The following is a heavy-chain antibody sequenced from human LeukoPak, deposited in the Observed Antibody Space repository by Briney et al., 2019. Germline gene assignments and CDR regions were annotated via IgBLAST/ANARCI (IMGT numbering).Heavy chain of an antibody. CDR2: INPSGGST. CDR3: ARGTTMVRGVAAVDY. CDR1: GYTFTSYY. Sequence: GASVKVSCKASGYTFTSYYMHWVRQAPGQGLEWMGIINPSGGSTSYAQKFQGRVTMTRDTSTSTVYMELSSLRSEDTAVYYCARGTTMVRGVAAVDYWGQGTLVTVSS. V-gene: IGHV1-46*01. J-gene: IGHJ4*02. D-gene: IGHD3-10*01.